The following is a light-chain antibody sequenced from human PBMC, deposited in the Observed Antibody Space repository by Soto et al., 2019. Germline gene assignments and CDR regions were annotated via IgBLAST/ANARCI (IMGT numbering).Light chain of an antibody. CDR2: GAS. Sequence: IVMRQSPVTPSFSPGERAALSGMASQSVSDNLAWYQQKPGQPPRLLIYGASNRATGIPDRFSGSGSGTDFTLTISRLEPEDFAVYYCQQYDSSPRTFGQGTTVDIK. CDR1: QSVSDN. V-gene: IGKV3-20*01. J-gene: IGKJ1*01. CDR3: QQYDSSPRT.